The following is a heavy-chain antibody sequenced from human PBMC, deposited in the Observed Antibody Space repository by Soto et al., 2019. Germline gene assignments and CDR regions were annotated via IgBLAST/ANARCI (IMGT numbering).Heavy chain of an antibody. D-gene: IGHD5-18*01. J-gene: IGHJ4*02. CDR1: GGSISSSSSY. Sequence: TSETLSLTCTVSGGSISSSSSYWGWIRQPPGKGLEWIGSIYYSGSTYYNPSLKSRVTISVDTSKNQFSLKLSSVTAADTAVYYCARRHAPVDTAMVRNFDYWGQGTLVT. V-gene: IGHV4-39*01. CDR2: IYYSGST. CDR3: ARRHAPVDTAMVRNFDY.